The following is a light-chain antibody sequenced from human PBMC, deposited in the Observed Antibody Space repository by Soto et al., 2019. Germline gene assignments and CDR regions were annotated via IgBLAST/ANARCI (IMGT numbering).Light chain of an antibody. CDR2: EVF. J-gene: IGLJ1*01. Sequence: ALTQPASVSGSPGQSITISCTATSSDVASYNYVSWYQQHPGKAPKLMIFEVFNRPSGISNRFSGSKSGNTASLTISGLQAGDEADYFCSSYTSSSTLYVFGTGTKVTVL. V-gene: IGLV2-14*01. CDR3: SSYTSSSTLYV. CDR1: SSDVASYNY.